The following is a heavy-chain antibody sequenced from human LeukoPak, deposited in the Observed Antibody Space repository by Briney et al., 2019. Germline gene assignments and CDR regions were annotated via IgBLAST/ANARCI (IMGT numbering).Heavy chain of an antibody. J-gene: IGHJ4*02. CDR1: GFPFSSYA. CDR3: ARGDLVVTLEGPIDY. CDR2: IFGSGDTT. V-gene: IGHV3-23*01. Sequence: GGSLRLSCAASGFPFSSYAMNWVRQAPGKGLEWVSIIFGSGDTTYYADSVKGRFTVSRDNAKNSLYLQMNSLRAEDTAVYYCARGDLVVTLEGPIDYWGQGTLVTVSS. D-gene: IGHD2-21*02.